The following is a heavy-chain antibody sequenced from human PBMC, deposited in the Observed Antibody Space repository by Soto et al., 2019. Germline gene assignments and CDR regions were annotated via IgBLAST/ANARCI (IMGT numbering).Heavy chain of an antibody. CDR2: IYYSGST. D-gene: IGHD4-4*01. J-gene: IGHJ4*02. CDR1: GDSMSSYY. V-gene: IGHV4-59*01. CDR3: ARAKSNYQTFDH. Sequence: SETLSLTCTVSGDSMSSYYWSWIRQPPGKGLEWIGYIYYSGSTTYNTSLRSRVTMSVDTSKNQFSLRLSFVPAADTAVYYCARAKSNYQTFDHWGQGSQVTVSS.